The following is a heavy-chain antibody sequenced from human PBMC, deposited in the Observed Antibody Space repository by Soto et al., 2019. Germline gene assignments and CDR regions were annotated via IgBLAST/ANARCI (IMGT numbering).Heavy chain of an antibody. CDR3: ARVPAARRLSNWFDP. D-gene: IGHD6-6*01. CDR1: GYIFTDYY. J-gene: IGHJ5*02. Sequence: ASVKVSCKASGYIFTDYYMHWVRQAPGQELGWMGRINPNSGGTNYAQKFQGRVTMTRDTSISTAYTELSSLRSEDTATYYCARVPAARRLSNWFDPWGQGTLVTVSS. V-gene: IGHV1-2*06. CDR2: INPNSGGT.